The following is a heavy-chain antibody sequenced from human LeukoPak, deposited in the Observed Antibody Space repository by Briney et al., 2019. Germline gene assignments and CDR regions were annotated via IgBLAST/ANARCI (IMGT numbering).Heavy chain of an antibody. J-gene: IGHJ6*03. D-gene: IGHD3-16*01. CDR1: GFTFSSYA. V-gene: IGHV3-23*01. Sequence: GGSLRLSCAASGFTFSSYAVSWVRQAPGKGLEWVSAISGSGGSTYYADSVKGRFTISRDNSYNTVSLQMNSLRDEDTGVYCCAKGLRTGVGPYMGYHYYMDVWGKGATVTVSS. CDR3: AKGLRTGVGPYMGYHYYMDV. CDR2: ISGSGGST.